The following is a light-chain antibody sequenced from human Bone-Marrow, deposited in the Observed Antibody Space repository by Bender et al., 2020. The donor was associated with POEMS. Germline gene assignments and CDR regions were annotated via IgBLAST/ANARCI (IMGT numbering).Light chain of an antibody. CDR3: SSYTSSTTYV. Sequence: QSALTQPASVSGSPGQSITISCAGSSSDVGGFNYVSWYQQHPGKAPKLMIYDVTNRPSGVSHRFSGSKSGNTASLTISGLQAEDEADYFCSSYTSSTTYVFGTGTKVTVL. CDR2: DVT. V-gene: IGLV2-14*03. J-gene: IGLJ1*01. CDR1: SSDVGGFNY.